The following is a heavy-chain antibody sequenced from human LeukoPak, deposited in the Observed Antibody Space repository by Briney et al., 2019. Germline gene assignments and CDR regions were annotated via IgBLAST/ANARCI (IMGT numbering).Heavy chain of an antibody. V-gene: IGHV3-48*03. J-gene: IGHJ3*02. D-gene: IGHD1-14*01. Sequence: QTGGSLRLSCAASGFTFSNYEMNWVRQAPGKGLEWVSYISSSGSTIYYGDSVKGRFTISRDNAKNSVYLQMNSLRAEDTAVYYCAGIDAFDIWGQGTMVTVSS. CDR3: AGIDAFDI. CDR1: GFTFSNYE. CDR2: ISSSGSTI.